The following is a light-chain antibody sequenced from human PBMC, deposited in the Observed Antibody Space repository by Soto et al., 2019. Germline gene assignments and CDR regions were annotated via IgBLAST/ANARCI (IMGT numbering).Light chain of an antibody. J-gene: IGLJ1*01. CDR1: SSDVGGYNY. CDR3: SSYTSSNTYV. V-gene: IGLV2-14*01. CDR2: EVS. Sequence: QSALTQPASVSGSPGQSITISCAGTSSDVGGYNYVSWYQQHPGKAPKLMIHEVSNRPSGVSSRFSGSKSDNTASLTISGLQAEDEADYYCSSYTSSNTYVFGTGTQLTVL.